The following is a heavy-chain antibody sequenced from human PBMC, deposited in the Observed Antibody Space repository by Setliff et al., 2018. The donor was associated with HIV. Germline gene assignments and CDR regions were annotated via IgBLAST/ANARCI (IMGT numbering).Heavy chain of an antibody. CDR3: ARGGRVDESRGYYYPLMY. CDR1: GYIFTTHY. V-gene: IGHV1-46*01. CDR2: SNPSSRTT. J-gene: IGHJ4*02. D-gene: IGHD3-22*01. Sequence: ASVKVSCKSSGYIFTTHYIHWVRQAPGQGIEWMGMSNPSSRTTIYAQKFRGRMTLTKDKSTTTDYMELSSLRSDDTAVCYCARGGRVDESRGYYYPLMYWGQGTLVTVSS.